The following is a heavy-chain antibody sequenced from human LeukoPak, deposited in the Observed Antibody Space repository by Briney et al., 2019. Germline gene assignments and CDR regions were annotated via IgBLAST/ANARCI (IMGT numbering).Heavy chain of an antibody. J-gene: IGHJ4*02. CDR1: GYTFTSYG. Sequence: ASVKVSCKASGYTFTSYGITWVRQAPGRGLEWMGWISSYNGDTKYAQKVQGRVTVTTDTSTSTAYMELRSLSLDDTAVYYCARGDYGGGFDYWGQGTLVTVPS. D-gene: IGHD4-23*01. V-gene: IGHV1-18*01. CDR3: ARGDYGGGFDY. CDR2: ISSYNGDT.